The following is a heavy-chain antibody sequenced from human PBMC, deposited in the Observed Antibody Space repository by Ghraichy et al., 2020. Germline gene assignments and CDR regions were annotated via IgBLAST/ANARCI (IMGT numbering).Heavy chain of an antibody. V-gene: IGHV3-21*01. Sequence: GGSLRLSCAASGFIFSSYRMNWVRQAPGKGLEWVSCVSSSSSYIYYADSVKGRFTISRDNARNSLYLQMNSLRAGDTAVYYCAREGALAGEDYYGMDVWGQGTTVTVSS. CDR1: GFIFSSYR. D-gene: IGHD6-19*01. CDR2: VSSSSSYI. CDR3: AREGALAGEDYYGMDV. J-gene: IGHJ6*02.